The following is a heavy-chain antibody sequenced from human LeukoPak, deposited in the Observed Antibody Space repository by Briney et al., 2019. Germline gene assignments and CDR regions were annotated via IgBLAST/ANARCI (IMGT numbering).Heavy chain of an antibody. Sequence: GESLQISCKGSGYSFTSYWIGWVRQMPGKGLEWMGIIYPGDSDTRYSPSFQGQVTISADKSISTAYLQWSSLKASDTAMYHCARQAVFGVVIIGWFDPWGQGTLVTVSS. CDR3: ARQAVFGVVIIGWFDP. CDR2: IYPGDSDT. V-gene: IGHV5-51*01. J-gene: IGHJ5*02. CDR1: GYSFTSYW. D-gene: IGHD3-3*01.